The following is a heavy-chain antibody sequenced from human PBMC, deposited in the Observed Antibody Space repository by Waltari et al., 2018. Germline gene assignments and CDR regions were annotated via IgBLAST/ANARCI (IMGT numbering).Heavy chain of an antibody. V-gene: IGHV3-23*01. CDR3: AKDSMTTVPYYFDY. D-gene: IGHD4-17*01. CDR1: EFTFSTYA. J-gene: IGHJ4*02. CDR2: ISGSGAST. Sequence: EVQLLDSGGGLVQPGGSLRLSCAASEFTFSTYAMSWVRQAPGKGLEWVSGISGSGASTDYADSVKGRFTISRDNSKNTLYLQMNSLRAEDTAIYYCAKDSMTTVPYYFDYWGQGTLVTVSS.